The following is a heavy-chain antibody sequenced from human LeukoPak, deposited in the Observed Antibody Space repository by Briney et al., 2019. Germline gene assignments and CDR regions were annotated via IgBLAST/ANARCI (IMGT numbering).Heavy chain of an antibody. D-gene: IGHD3-16*01. CDR3: ARGGSWGMVAFDI. V-gene: IGHV1-3*01. J-gene: IGHJ3*02. CDR2: INAGNGNT. CDR1: GYTLTELS. Sequence: GASVKVSCKVSGYTLTELSMHWVRQAPGQRLEWMGWINAGNGNTKYSQKFQGRVTITRDTSASTAYMELSSLRSEDTAVYYCARGGSWGMVAFDIWGQGTMVTVSS.